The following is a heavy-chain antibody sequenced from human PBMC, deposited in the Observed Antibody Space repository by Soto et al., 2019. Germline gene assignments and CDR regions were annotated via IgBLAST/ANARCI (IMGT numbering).Heavy chain of an antibody. Sequence: PGESLKISCKGSGYSFTSYWIGWVRQMPGKGLEWMGIIYPGDSDTRYSPSFQGQVTISADKSISTAYLQWSSLKASDTAMYYCALMVYAHNNWFDPSGQGTLVTVSS. CDR3: ALMVYAHNNWFDP. J-gene: IGHJ5*02. CDR2: IYPGDSDT. V-gene: IGHV5-51*01. CDR1: GYSFTSYW. D-gene: IGHD2-8*01.